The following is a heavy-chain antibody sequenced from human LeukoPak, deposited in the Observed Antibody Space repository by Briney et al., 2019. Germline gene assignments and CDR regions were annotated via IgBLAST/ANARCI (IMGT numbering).Heavy chain of an antibody. Sequence: KPSETLSLTCTVSGGSISSYYWSWIRQPPGKGPEWIGYIYYSGSTNYNPSLKSRVTISVDTSKNQFSLKLSSVTAADTAVYYCASWASYGDWYHFDYWGQGTLVTVSS. CDR3: ASWASYGDWYHFDY. CDR1: GGSISSYY. J-gene: IGHJ4*02. CDR2: IYYSGST. V-gene: IGHV4-59*08. D-gene: IGHD4-17*01.